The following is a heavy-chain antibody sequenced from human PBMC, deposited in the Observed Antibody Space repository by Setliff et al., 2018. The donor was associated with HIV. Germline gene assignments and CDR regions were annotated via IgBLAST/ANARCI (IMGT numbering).Heavy chain of an antibody. CDR3: VRGVQSPPHYSYYYMDV. V-gene: IGHV1-69*02. CDR2: IIPILGVA. CDR1: RSTFNSHT. D-gene: IGHD3-3*01. Sequence: GGSVKVSCKASRSTFNSHTINWVRQAPGQGLDWMGRIIPILGVANYAQRFQGKVTITADKSTSTAYMELTSPRCDDTAMYYCVRGVQSPPHYSYYYMDVWGEGTMVTVSS. J-gene: IGHJ6*03.